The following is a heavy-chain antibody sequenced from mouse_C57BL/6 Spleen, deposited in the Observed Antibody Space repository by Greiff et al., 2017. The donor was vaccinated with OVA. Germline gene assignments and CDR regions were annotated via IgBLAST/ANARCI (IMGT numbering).Heavy chain of an antibody. D-gene: IGHD2-4*01. Sequence: QVQLQQPGAELVKPGASVKLSCKASGYTFTSYWMHWVKQRPGRGLEWIGRIDPNSGGTKYNEKFKSKATLTVDKPSSTAYMQLSSLTSEDSAVYYGAIYYDYDDGGLYFDYWGQGTTLTVSS. CDR1: GYTFTSYW. CDR2: IDPNSGGT. CDR3: AIYYDYDDGGLYFDY. J-gene: IGHJ2*01. V-gene: IGHV1-72*01.